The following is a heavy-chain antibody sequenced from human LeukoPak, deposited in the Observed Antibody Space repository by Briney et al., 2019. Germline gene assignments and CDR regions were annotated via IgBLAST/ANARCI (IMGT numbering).Heavy chain of an antibody. D-gene: IGHD6-19*01. Sequence: PGGSLRHSCAASGFTFSSYAMHWVRQAPGKGLEWVAVISYDGSNKYYADSVKGRFTISRDNSKNTLFLQMNSLRAADTAVYYCAKNMGRWLVTQTAEYFQNWGQGSLVTVSS. V-gene: IGHV3-30*04. J-gene: IGHJ1*01. CDR1: GFTFSSYA. CDR2: ISYDGSNK. CDR3: AKNMGRWLVTQTAEYFQN.